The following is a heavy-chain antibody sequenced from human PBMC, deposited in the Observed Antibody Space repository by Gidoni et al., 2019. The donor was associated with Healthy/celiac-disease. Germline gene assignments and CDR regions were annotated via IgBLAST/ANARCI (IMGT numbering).Heavy chain of an antibody. D-gene: IGHD2-2*01. Sequence: QLQLQESGPGLVKPSETLSLTCTVSGGSISSSSYYWGWIRQPPGKGLEWIGRIYYSGSTYYNPSLKSRVTISVDTSKNQFSLKLSSVTAADTAVYYCASDMPPNRLYWGQGTLVTVSS. J-gene: IGHJ4*02. CDR2: IYYSGST. V-gene: IGHV4-39*01. CDR3: ASDMPPNRLY. CDR1: GGSISSSSYY.